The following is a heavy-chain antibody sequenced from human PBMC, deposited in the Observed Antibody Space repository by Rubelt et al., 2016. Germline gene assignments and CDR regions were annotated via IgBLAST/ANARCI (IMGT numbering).Heavy chain of an antibody. CDR1: GFTFSSYA. J-gene: IGHJ3*02. D-gene: IGHD3-22*01. V-gene: IGHV3-23*04. CDR3: AKSTMIAIDAFDI. CDR2: ISGSGSTT. Sequence: EVQLVESGGGLVQPGGSLRLSCAASGFTFSSYAMSWVRQAPGKGLEWVSTISGSGSTTYYTDSANGRFIISRDKSRDKAKNTLSLQMNSLRAEETAVYYCAKSTMIAIDAFDIWGQGTMVTVSS.